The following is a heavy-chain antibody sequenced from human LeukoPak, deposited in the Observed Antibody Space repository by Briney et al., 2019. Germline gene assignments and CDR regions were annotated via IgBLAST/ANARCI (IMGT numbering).Heavy chain of an antibody. J-gene: IGHJ3*02. CDR3: ARADTGLAYYDSGMGAFDI. Sequence: SETLSLTCTVSGGSISSSSYYWGWIRQPPGKGLEWIGSIYYSGSTNYNPSLKSRVTISVDTSKNQFSLKLSSVTAADTAVYYCARADTGLAYYDSGMGAFDIWGQGTMVTVSS. CDR1: GGSISSSSYY. D-gene: IGHD3-22*01. CDR2: IYYSGST. V-gene: IGHV4-39*07.